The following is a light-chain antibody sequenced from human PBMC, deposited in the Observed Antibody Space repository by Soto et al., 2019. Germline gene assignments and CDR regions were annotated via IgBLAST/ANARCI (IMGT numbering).Light chain of an antibody. CDR2: RTS. CDR3: QQHYSWPWT. Sequence: EIMMTQARATLALDPGERATLSCRASQSVSGYLAWFHQKPGQAPRLLILRTSTGATGLPARFSGSGSETEFTLTISGLQSEDFAVYYCQQHYSWPWTFGQGTKVDIK. V-gene: IGKV3-15*01. CDR1: QSVSGY. J-gene: IGKJ1*01.